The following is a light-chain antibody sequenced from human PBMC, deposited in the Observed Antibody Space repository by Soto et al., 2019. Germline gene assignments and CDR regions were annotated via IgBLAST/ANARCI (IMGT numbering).Light chain of an antibody. CDR2: EVS. Sequence: HSALTQPPSASGSPGQSVTISCTGTSSDVGGYNYVSWYQQHPGKAPKLMIYEVSKRPSGVPDRFSGSKSGNTASLTVSGLQAEDEADYYCSSFAGSVYVFGTGTKVTVL. V-gene: IGLV2-8*01. J-gene: IGLJ1*01. CDR1: SSDVGGYNY. CDR3: SSFAGSVYV.